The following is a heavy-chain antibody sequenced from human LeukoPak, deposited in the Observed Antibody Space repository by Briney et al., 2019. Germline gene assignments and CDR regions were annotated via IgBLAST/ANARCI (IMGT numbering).Heavy chain of an antibody. CDR3: AKDRYSYAFEYSDS. CDR2: ISYDGSNK. CDR1: GFTFSSYA. Sequence: GGSLRLSCAASGFTFSSYAVHWVRQAPGKGLEWVALISYDGSNKYYADSVKGRFTISRDNSKNTLYLQMNSLRAEDTAVYYCAKDRYSYAFEYSDSWGQGTLVTVSS. D-gene: IGHD5-18*01. J-gene: IGHJ4*02. V-gene: IGHV3-30*04.